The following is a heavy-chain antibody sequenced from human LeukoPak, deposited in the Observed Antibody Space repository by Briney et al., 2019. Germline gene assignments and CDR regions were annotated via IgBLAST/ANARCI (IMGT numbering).Heavy chain of an antibody. CDR1: GFTFNNNA. D-gene: IGHD4-11*01. Sequence: QPGGSLRLSCAASGFTFNNNATHWVRQAPGKGLEWVADISYYGSNNYYADSVKGRFTISRDNAKNPLYLQMNSLRAEDTAVYYCARGNTDSYYYGMDVWGQGTTVTVSS. V-gene: IGHV3-30-3*01. CDR2: ISYYGSNN. CDR3: ARGNTDSYYYGMDV. J-gene: IGHJ6*02.